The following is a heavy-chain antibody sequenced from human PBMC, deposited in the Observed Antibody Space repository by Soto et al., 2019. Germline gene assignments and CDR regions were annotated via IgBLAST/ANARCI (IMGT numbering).Heavy chain of an antibody. Sequence: QVQLQESGPGLVKPSETLSLTCTVSGGSISSYYWSWIRQPPGKGLEWIGYIYYSGNTDYNPSLKSRDTISVDTSKNQFSLKLSSVTAADTAVYYCARRRFGDYIDSWGQGTLVTVSS. CDR1: GGSISSYY. V-gene: IGHV4-59*12. CDR2: IYYSGNT. J-gene: IGHJ4*02. D-gene: IGHD3-10*01. CDR3: ARRRFGDYIDS.